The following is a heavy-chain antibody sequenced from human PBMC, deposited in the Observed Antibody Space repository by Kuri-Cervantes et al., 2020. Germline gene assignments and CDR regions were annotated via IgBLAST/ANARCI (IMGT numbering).Heavy chain of an antibody. CDR3: ARYGSGIYEFDY. J-gene: IGHJ4*02. D-gene: IGHD3-10*01. Sequence: ESLKISCTVSGGSISSYYWSWIRQPPGKALEWLAHIFSNDEKSYSTSLKSRLTISKDTSKSQVVLTMTNMDPVDTATYYCARYGSGIYEFDYWGQGTLVTVSS. V-gene: IGHV2-26*01. CDR2: IFSNDEK. CDR1: GGSISSYYW.